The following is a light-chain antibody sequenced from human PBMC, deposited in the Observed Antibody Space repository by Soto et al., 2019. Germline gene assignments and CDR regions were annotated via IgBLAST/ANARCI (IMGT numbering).Light chain of an antibody. CDR3: QQRGNWPRTWA. J-gene: IGKJ1*01. Sequence: EVVLTQSPGTLSLSPGDRATLSCRASQSDSNNYLAWYQQKPGQVPRLLIYDASLRATGIPARFTGSGTGTDFTLTISSLEPEDFAVYYCQQRGNWPRTWAFGPGTKVDIK. CDR1: QSDSNNY. CDR2: DAS. V-gene: IGKV3D-20*02.